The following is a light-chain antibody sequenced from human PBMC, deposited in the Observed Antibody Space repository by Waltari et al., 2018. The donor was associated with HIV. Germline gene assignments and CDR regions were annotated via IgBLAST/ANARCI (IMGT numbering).Light chain of an antibody. J-gene: IGLJ3*02. V-gene: IGLV1-47*01. CDR1: SSNIGSNY. CDR3: AAWDDSLSGVA. CDR2: KDD. Sequence: QSVLTQAPSASGTPGQRVTISCSGSSSNIGSNYVYWYQQSPGSAPKLLIYKDDHRPSGVPDLVSGSKSGTSASLAISGLRSEDEAVYYCAAWDDSLSGVAFGGGTNVTVL.